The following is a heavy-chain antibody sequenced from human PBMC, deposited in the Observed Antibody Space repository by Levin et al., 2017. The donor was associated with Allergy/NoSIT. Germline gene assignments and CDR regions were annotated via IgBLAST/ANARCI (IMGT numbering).Heavy chain of an antibody. CDR3: AKAAGTGHLTYSPGY. CDR2: ISYDGRNQ. Sequence: PGGSLRLSCAASGFTFSDSGMHWDRQASGKGLEWVAVISYDGRNQYYTESVKGRFTISRDNSKNTLFLQMNSLRTEDTALYYCAKAAGTGHLTYSPGYWGQGTLVTVSS. CDR1: GFTFSDSG. J-gene: IGHJ4*02. V-gene: IGHV3-30*18. D-gene: IGHD1-14*01.